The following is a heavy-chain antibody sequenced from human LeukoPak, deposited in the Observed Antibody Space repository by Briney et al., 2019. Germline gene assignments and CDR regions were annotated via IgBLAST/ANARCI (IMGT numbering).Heavy chain of an antibody. V-gene: IGHV3-30*18. CDR3: AKGFRPYSSDWYGQNYFDY. Sequence: GGSLRLSCAASGFTFSRHGMHWVRQAPAKGLEWVSMISYDGSNKYYADSVKGRFTISRDNSKNTLYLQMNSLRAEDTAVYYCAKGFRPYSSDWYGQNYFDYWGQGTLVTVSS. D-gene: IGHD6-19*01. CDR1: GFTFSRHG. CDR2: ISYDGSNK. J-gene: IGHJ4*02.